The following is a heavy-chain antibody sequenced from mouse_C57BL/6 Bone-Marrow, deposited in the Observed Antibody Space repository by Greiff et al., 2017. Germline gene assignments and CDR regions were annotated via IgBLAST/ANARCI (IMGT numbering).Heavy chain of an antibody. CDR2: ISNGGGST. CDR3: ERHITTVVHYYAMDY. CDR1: GFTFSDYY. J-gene: IGHJ4*01. D-gene: IGHD1-1*01. V-gene: IGHV5-12*01. Sequence: EVMLVESGGGLVQPGGSLKLSCAASGFTFSDYYMYWVRQTPEKRLEWVAYISNGGGSTYYPDTVKGRFTISRDTAKNTLYLQMSRLKSEDTAMYDCERHITTVVHYYAMDYWGQGTSVTVSS.